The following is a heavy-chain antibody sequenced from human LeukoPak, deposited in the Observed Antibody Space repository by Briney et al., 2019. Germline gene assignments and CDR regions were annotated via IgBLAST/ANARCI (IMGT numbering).Heavy chain of an antibody. CDR1: GFTFSNAW. Sequence: GGSLRLSCAASGFTFSNAWMSWVRQAPGKGLELVGRIKSKTDGGTTDYAAPVKGRFTISRDDSKNTLYLQMNSLKTEDTAVYYCRLDCSSTSCYAGRVFDYWGQGTLVTVSS. V-gene: IGHV3-15*01. J-gene: IGHJ4*02. CDR3: RLDCSSTSCYAGRVFDY. D-gene: IGHD2-2*01. CDR2: IKSKTDGGTT.